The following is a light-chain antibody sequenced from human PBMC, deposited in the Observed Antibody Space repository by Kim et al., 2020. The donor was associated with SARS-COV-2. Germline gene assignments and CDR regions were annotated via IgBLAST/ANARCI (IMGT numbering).Light chain of an antibody. V-gene: IGKV1D-12*01. Sequence: DIQMTQSPSSVSASVGDRVTITCRASQDINNWLAWYQQKPGKAPQLLIYGASSLQSGVPSRFSGSRSGTDFTLIISSLHPEDFAIYFCQQANNFPYTFGQGTKVDIK. CDR3: QQANNFPYT. J-gene: IGKJ2*01. CDR2: GAS. CDR1: QDINNW.